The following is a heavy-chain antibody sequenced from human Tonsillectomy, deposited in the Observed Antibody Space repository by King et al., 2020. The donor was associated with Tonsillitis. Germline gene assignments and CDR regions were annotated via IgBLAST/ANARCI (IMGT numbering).Heavy chain of an antibody. Sequence: QLVQSGGGVVQPGRSLRLSCAASGFTFSSYGMHWVRQAPGKGLEWVAIISYDGSNKYYADSVKGRFTISRDNSKNTLYLRMNSLRAEDTAVYYCARDEYYDFWSGRTLEYWGQGTLVTVSS. V-gene: IGHV3-30*03. CDR2: ISYDGSNK. J-gene: IGHJ4*02. CDR1: GFTFSSYG. CDR3: ARDEYYDFWSGRTLEY. D-gene: IGHD3-3*01.